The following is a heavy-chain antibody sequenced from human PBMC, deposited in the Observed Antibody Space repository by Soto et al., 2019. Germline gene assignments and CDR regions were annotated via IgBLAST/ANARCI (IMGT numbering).Heavy chain of an antibody. J-gene: IGHJ4*02. CDR3: ARGRASGSYYLLDY. D-gene: IGHD3-10*01. Sequence: GXSEEVSFRASWATFPTYDINSVRQAPGHGLEWMGWINPNSGNIGYAQRCQGRVTMTRDTAIRTAYMEVSSLRSDDTDVYYCARGRASGSYYLLDYWGQGTLVTVSS. CDR1: WATFPTYD. CDR2: INPNSGNI. V-gene: IGHV1-8*01.